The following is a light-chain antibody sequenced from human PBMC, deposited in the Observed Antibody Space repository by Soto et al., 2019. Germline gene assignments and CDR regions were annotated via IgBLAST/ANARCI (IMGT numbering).Light chain of an antibody. CDR1: QSVSSY. CDR2: DAS. J-gene: IGKJ4*01. V-gene: IGKV3-11*01. CDR3: QQRSNLPLT. Sequence: EIMLTQSPATLSLSPGERATRSCRASQSVSSYLAWYQQKPGQAPRLLIYDASNRATGVPARFSGCGSGTDFTLTISSLEPEDFAVYYCQQRSNLPLTFGGGTKVEIK.